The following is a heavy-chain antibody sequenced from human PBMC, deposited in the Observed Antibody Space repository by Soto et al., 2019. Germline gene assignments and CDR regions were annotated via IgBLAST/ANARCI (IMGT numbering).Heavy chain of an antibody. D-gene: IGHD3-10*01. CDR2: ISSNGGSK. Sequence: GGSLRLSCSASGFTFSSYAMHWVRQAPGKGLEYVSAISSNGGSKYYADSVKGRFTISRDNSKNTLYLQMSSLRAEDTAVYYCVKPMVRDNYYFDYWGQGTLVTVSS. CDR1: GFTFSSYA. CDR3: VKPMVRDNYYFDY. V-gene: IGHV3-64D*06. J-gene: IGHJ4*02.